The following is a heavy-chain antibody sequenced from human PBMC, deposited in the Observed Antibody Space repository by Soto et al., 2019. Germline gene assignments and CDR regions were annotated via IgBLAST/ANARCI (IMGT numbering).Heavy chain of an antibody. CDR3: ARGFPRRLIAAPFDY. J-gene: IGHJ4*02. CDR2: IWFDGSNK. D-gene: IGHD6-6*01. Sequence: ESGGGVVQPGRSLRLSCAASGFTFSSCGMHWVRQAPGKGLEWVAVIWFDGSNKYYADSVKGRFTISRDNSKNTLYLQMNTLRADDTAVYYCARGFPRRLIAAPFDYWGQGTLVTVSS. V-gene: IGHV3-33*01. CDR1: GFTFSSCG.